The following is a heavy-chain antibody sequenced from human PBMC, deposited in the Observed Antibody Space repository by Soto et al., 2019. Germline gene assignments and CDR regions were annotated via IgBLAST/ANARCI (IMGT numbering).Heavy chain of an antibody. Sequence: QVRLVESGGGVVQPGRSLRRSCAASGFTFNIYAMHWVRPAPGKGLEWVAVISHDGTSRYYADSVKGRVTISRDNSKSMVFVQMNSLGVEDTAVYYCVRSSGVPTPDFAYWGQGTLVTVS. CDR3: VRSSGVPTPDFAY. CDR2: ISHDGTSR. D-gene: IGHD3-10*01. J-gene: IGHJ4*02. V-gene: IGHV3-30-3*01. CDR1: GFTFNIYA.